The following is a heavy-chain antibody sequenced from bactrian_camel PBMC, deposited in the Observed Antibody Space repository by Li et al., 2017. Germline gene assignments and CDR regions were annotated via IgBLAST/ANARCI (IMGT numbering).Heavy chain of an antibody. V-gene: IGHV3S53*01. CDR1: GFTSNTCG. CDR2: ISTDGTT. J-gene: IGHJ6*01. D-gene: IGHD2*01. CDR3: ATVYTRSVVLHRAFGN. Sequence: QVQLVESGGGLVQPGGSLRLSCTARGFTSNTCGMGWYRQAAGKQREWVSSISTDGTTGYEDSVKGRFTISRDNAKNTLFLQMNNLKTEDTALYYCATVYTRSVVLHRAFGNWGQGTQVTVS.